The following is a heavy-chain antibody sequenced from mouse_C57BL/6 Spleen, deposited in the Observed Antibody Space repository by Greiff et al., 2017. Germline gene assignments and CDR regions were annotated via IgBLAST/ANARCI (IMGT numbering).Heavy chain of an antibody. CDR2: ISDGGSYT. V-gene: IGHV5-4*01. J-gene: IGHJ4*01. CDR3: ARERDAMDY. CDR1: GFTFSSYA. Sequence: EVQLVESGRGLVKPGRSLKLSCAASGFTFSSYAMSWVRQTPEKRLEWVATISDGGSYTYSPDNVKGRCTIARDTAKNNLYLQMSHLKAEDTAMYYCARERDAMDYWGQGTSVTVAS.